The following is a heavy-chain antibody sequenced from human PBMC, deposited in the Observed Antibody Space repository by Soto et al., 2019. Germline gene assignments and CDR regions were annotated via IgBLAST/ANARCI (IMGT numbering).Heavy chain of an antibody. CDR3: ARHQNSGYDRTRPYYFDY. D-gene: IGHD5-12*01. V-gene: IGHV4-59*11. CDR2: FYYRGST. J-gene: IGHJ4*02. CDR1: GGSINSHY. Sequence: SETLSLTCSVSGGSINSHYWNWVRQTPWKGLEWIGYFYYRGSTNYNPSLKSRVTISVDVSKNQFSLKLSSVTAADTAVYYCARHQNSGYDRTRPYYFDYWGQGTLVTVSS.